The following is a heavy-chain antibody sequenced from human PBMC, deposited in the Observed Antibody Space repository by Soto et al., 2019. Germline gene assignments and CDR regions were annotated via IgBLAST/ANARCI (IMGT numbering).Heavy chain of an antibody. V-gene: IGHV3-30-3*01. CDR3: ARGPIPQPSFIDH. CDR1: GFTFSIYP. Sequence: GGSLRLSCEASGFTFSIYPMHWVRQSPGKGLEWVTVISYDGGNQYYADSVKGRFTISRDNSKDTLYLQMHSLRSDDTAVYFCARGPIPQPSFIDHWGQGTLVTVSS. J-gene: IGHJ4*02. CDR2: ISYDGGNQ. D-gene: IGHD2-2*02.